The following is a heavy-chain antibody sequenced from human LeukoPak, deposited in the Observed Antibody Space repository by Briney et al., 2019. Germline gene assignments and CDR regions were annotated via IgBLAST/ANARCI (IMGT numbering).Heavy chain of an antibody. Sequence: GGSLRLSCAASGFTFSSYWMHWVRQAPGKGLEWVSAISGSGGSTYYADSVKGRFTISRDNSKNTLYLQMNSLRAEDTAVYYCAKDRAYYGSGSYRYWGQGTLVTVSS. CDR3: AKDRAYYGSGSYRY. CDR1: GFTFSSYW. J-gene: IGHJ4*02. CDR2: ISGSGGST. D-gene: IGHD3-10*01. V-gene: IGHV3-23*01.